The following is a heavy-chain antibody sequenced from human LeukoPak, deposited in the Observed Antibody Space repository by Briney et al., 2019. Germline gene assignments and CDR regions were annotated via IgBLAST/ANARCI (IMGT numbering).Heavy chain of an antibody. Sequence: GRSLRLSCTASGFTFGDYAMSWARQAPGKGREWVGFIRSKAYGGTTEYAASVKGRFTISRDDSKSIAYLQMNSLKTEDTAVYYCTRDGGYSSSWYNPYYYYYYMDVWGKGTTVTASS. V-gene: IGHV3-49*04. D-gene: IGHD6-13*01. CDR3: TRDGGYSSSWYNPYYYYYYMDV. CDR1: GFTFGDYA. CDR2: IRSKAYGGTT. J-gene: IGHJ6*03.